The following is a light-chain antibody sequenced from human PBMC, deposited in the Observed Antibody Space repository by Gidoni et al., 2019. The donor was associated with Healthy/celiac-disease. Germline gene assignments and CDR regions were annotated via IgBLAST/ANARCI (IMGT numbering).Light chain of an antibody. CDR2: SNN. V-gene: IGLV1-44*01. Sequence: QSVLPQPPSESGTPGPRVTISCSGSSANIGSNTVNWYQQLPGTAPKLLIYSNNQRPSGVPDRFSGSKSGTSASLTISGLQSEDEADYYCAAWDDSSVVFGGGTKLTVL. CDR1: SANIGSNT. CDR3: AAWDDSSVV. J-gene: IGLJ2*01.